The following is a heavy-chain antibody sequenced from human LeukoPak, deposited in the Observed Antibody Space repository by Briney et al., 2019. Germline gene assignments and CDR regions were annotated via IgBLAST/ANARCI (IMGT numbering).Heavy chain of an antibody. CDR1: GVTFARTW. D-gene: IGHD3-10*01. CDR3: AIGGTYGSGS. Sequence: PGGSLRLSCAASGVTFARTWMHWVRQAPGKGLEWVSLINNDGSTTNYADSVKGRFTISRDNAKNTVYLQMNSLRAEDAAVYYCAIGGTYGSGSWGQGTLVTVSS. CDR2: INNDGSTT. V-gene: IGHV3-74*01. J-gene: IGHJ4*02.